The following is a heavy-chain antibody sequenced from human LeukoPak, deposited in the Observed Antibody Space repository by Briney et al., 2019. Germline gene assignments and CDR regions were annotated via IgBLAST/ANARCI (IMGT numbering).Heavy chain of an antibody. J-gene: IGHJ4*02. CDR2: ISYDGSNK. V-gene: IGHV3-30-3*01. D-gene: IGHD3-3*01. CDR1: GFTFSSYA. Sequence: GGSLRLSCAASGFTFSSYAMHWVRQAPGKGLEWVAVISYDGSNKYYADSVKGRFTISRDNSKNTLYLQMNSLRAEDTAVYYCARDERFLEWLLWDDYWGQGTLVTVSS. CDR3: ARDERFLEWLLWDDY.